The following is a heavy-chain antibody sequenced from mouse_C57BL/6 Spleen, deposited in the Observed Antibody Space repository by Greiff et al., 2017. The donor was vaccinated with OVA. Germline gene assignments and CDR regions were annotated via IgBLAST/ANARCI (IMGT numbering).Heavy chain of an antibody. J-gene: IGHJ2*01. Sequence: EVQVVESGPGLVKPSQSLSLTCSVTGYSITSGYYWNWIRQFPGNKLEWMGYISYDGSNNYNPSLKNRISITRDTSKNQFFLKLNSVTTEDTATYYCASLYYYGFDYWGQGTTLTVSS. CDR1: GYSITSGYY. CDR3: ASLYYYGFDY. CDR2: ISYDGSN. V-gene: IGHV3-6*01. D-gene: IGHD1-1*01.